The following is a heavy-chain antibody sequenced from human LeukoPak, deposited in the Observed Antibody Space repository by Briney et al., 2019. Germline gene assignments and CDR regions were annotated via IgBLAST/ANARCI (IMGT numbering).Heavy chain of an antibody. Sequence: SETLSLTCTVSGGSISSGGYYWSWIRQHPGKGLGWIGYIYYSGSTYYNPSLKSRVTISVDTSKNQFSLKLSSVTAADTAVYYCARVERSHYSNYGPYYYYGMDVWGQGTTVTVSS. CDR1: GGSISSGGYY. CDR2: IYYSGST. CDR3: ARVERSHYSNYGPYYYYGMDV. V-gene: IGHV4-31*03. J-gene: IGHJ6*02. D-gene: IGHD4-11*01.